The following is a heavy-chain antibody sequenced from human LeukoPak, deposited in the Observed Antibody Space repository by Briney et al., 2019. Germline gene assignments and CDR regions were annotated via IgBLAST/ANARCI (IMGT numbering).Heavy chain of an antibody. Sequence: SETLSLTCAVYGVSFSGYYWSWIRQPPGKGLEWIGSIYYSGSTYYNPSLKSRVTISVDTSKNQFSLKLSSVTAADTAVYYCARHGPYSSSWYGVDYWGQGTLVTVSS. CDR1: GVSFSGYY. J-gene: IGHJ4*02. D-gene: IGHD6-13*01. CDR3: ARHGPYSSSWYGVDY. V-gene: IGHV4-34*01. CDR2: IYYSGST.